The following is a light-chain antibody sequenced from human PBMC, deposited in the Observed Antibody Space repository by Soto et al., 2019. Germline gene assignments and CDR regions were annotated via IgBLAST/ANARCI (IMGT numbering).Light chain of an antibody. Sequence: EIVLTQSPATLSLSRGERATLSCRASQSLSRSLAWYQQKPGQAPRLLIYDASNRATGIPARFSGSGSGTDFTLTISSLEPEDFALYYCQHRANWPLTFGGGTKVEIK. CDR3: QHRANWPLT. J-gene: IGKJ4*01. CDR2: DAS. V-gene: IGKV3-11*01. CDR1: QSLSRS.